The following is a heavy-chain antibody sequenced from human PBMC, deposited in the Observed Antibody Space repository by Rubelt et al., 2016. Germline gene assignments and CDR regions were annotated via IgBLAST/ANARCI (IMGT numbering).Heavy chain of an antibody. D-gene: IGHD1-1*01. CDR1: GLTVSSNF. CDR2: IYSGDNS. V-gene: IGHV3-66*03. Sequence: EVQLVESGGGLIQPGGSLRLSCAASGLTVSSNFMSWVRQAPGKGLEWVSVIYSGDNSYYADSVKGRFTISRDISENTLYLQMSSLRAADTAVYYCARGEYKYGMLGMDVWGQGTTVTVSS. J-gene: IGHJ6*02. CDR3: ARGEYKYGMLGMDV.